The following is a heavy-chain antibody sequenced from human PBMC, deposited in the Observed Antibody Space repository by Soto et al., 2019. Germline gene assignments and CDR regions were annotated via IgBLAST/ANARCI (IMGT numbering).Heavy chain of an antibody. V-gene: IGHV1-18*01. CDR3: AREYCTDTKCFDPDY. D-gene: IGHD2-8*02. Sequence: QVQLVQSGAEVKKPGASVKVSCKASGYTFSTYGITWVRQAPGQGLVWMGWISGYNGNTNYAQKVQGRVTMTTDTSTSTAYMELRSQRSDDTAVYYCAREYCTDTKCFDPDYGGQGTLVTVSS. CDR1: GYTFSTYG. CDR2: ISGYNGNT. J-gene: IGHJ4*02.